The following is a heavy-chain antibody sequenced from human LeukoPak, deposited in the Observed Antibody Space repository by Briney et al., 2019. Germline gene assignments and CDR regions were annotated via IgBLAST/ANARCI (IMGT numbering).Heavy chain of an antibody. D-gene: IGHD1-26*01. J-gene: IGHJ4*02. CDR2: IYYSGST. CDR3: ARLVVVGATRHIRAALDY. V-gene: IGHV4-39*07. CDR1: GGSISSSSYY. Sequence: SETLSLTCTVSGGSISSSSYYWGWIRQPPGKGLEWIGSIYYSGSTYYNPSLKSRVTISVDTSKNQFSLKLNSVTAADTAVYYCARLVVVGATRHIRAALDYWGQGTLVTVSS.